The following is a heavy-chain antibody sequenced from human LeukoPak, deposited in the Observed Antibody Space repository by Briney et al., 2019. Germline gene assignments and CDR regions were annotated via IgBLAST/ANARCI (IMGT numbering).Heavy chain of an antibody. D-gene: IGHD2-15*01. CDR1: GYSFTSYW. Sequence: GESLKISCKGSGYSFTSYWIGWVRQMPGKGLEWMGIIYPGDSDTRYSPSIQGQVTISAVKSISTAYLQWSSLKASDTAMYYCARHTAYCSGGSCYLENWFDPWGQGTLVTVSS. J-gene: IGHJ5*02. V-gene: IGHV5-51*01. CDR3: ARHTAYCSGGSCYLENWFDP. CDR2: IYPGDSDT.